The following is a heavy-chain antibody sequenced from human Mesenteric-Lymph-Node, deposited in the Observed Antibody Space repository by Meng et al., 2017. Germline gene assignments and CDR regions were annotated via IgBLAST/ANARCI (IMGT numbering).Heavy chain of an antibody. D-gene: IGHD2-15*01. V-gene: IGHV7-4-1*02. CDR3: ASGSRREY. CDR2: INTNTGNP. CDR1: GHSFTSYA. J-gene: IGHJ4*02. Sequence: QLLHLWVELQNPGASVKVSGKASGHSFTSYAMNWVRQDPGQGLEWMGWINTNTGNPTYAQGFTGRFVFSLDTSVSTAYLQISSLKAEDTAVYYCASGSRREYWGQGTLVTVFS.